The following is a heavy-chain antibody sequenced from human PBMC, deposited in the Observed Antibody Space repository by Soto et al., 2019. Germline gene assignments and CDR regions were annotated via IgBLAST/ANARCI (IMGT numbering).Heavy chain of an antibody. CDR1: VGSISSGGYY. V-gene: IGHV4-31*03. Sequence: PWETLSLTCTFSVGSISSGGYYWSWIRQHPGKGLEWIGYIYYSGSTYYNPSLKSRVTISVDTSKNQFSLKLSSVTAADTAVYYCARAKPGDYVKGAIEYWGQGTLVNVSS. D-gene: IGHD4-17*01. CDR3: ARAKPGDYVKGAIEY. J-gene: IGHJ4*02. CDR2: IYYSGST.